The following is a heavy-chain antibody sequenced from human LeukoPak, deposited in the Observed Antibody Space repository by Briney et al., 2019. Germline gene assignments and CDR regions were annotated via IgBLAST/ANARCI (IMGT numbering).Heavy chain of an antibody. CDR3: AKDRTLSSSWYPSAFDI. CDR2: ISWNSGSI. CDR1: GFTFSTYW. Sequence: GGSLRLSCAISGFTFSTYWMSWVRQAPGKGLEWVSGISWNSGSIGYADSVKGRFTISRDNAKNSLYLQMNSLRAEDTALYYCAKDRTLSSSWYPSAFDIWGQGTMVTVSS. V-gene: IGHV3-9*01. D-gene: IGHD6-13*01. J-gene: IGHJ3*02.